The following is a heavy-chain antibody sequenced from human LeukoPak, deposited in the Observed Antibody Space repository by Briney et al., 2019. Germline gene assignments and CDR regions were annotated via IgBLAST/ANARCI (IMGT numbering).Heavy chain of an antibody. CDR2: VASTGCT. Sequence: SETLSLTCTVSDDSITSYYWSWVRQPAGKRLEWIGRVASTGCTNYNPSLTSRVTMSVDTSKSQLSLTLSSVTAADTAIYYCARDLPRDSYGYYYFMDVWGKGTTVTVSS. D-gene: IGHD5-18*01. CDR1: DDSITSYY. J-gene: IGHJ6*03. V-gene: IGHV4-4*07. CDR3: ARDLPRDSYGYYYFMDV.